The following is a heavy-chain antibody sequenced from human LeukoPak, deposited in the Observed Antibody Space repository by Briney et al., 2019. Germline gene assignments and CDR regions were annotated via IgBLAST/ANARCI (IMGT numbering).Heavy chain of an antibody. V-gene: IGHV3-30-3*01. CDR3: ARDHYYYMDV. CDR2: ISYDGSNK. CDR1: GFTFSSYA. Sequence: PGRSLRLSCAASGFTFSSYAMHWVRQAPGKGLEWVAVISYDGSNKYYADSVKGRFTISRDNSKNTLYLQMNSLRAEDTAVYYCARDHYYYMDVWGQGTLVTVSS. J-gene: IGHJ6*03.